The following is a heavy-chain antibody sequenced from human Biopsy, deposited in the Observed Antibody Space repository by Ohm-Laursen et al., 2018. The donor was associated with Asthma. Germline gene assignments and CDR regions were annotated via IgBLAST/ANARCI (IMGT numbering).Heavy chain of an antibody. CDR3: ARAVDYSHYYGIDV. CDR1: GYTFNSAG. J-gene: IGHJ6*02. D-gene: IGHD3-10*01. Sequence: SVKLSCKTSGYTFNSAGITWARQAPGQGLEWMGWISVYNGNTKVAQKLQDRVTMITVTSTSTAYMELRSLRSDDTAVYFCARAVDYSHYYGIDVWGQGTTVTVS. CDR2: ISVYNGNT. V-gene: IGHV1-18*01.